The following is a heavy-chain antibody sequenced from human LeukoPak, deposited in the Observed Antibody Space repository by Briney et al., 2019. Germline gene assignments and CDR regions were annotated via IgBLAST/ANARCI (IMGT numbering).Heavy chain of an antibody. V-gene: IGHV3-64*01. J-gene: IGHJ4*02. Sequence: PGGSLRLSCAASGFTFSSYAMHWVRQAPGKGLEYVSAISSNGGSTYYANSVKGRFTISRDNSKNTLYLQMGSLRAEDMGVYYCARGGRGYSYGSLDYWGQGTLVTVSS. CDR2: ISSNGGST. CDR1: GFTFSSYA. CDR3: ARGGRGYSYGSLDY. D-gene: IGHD5-18*01.